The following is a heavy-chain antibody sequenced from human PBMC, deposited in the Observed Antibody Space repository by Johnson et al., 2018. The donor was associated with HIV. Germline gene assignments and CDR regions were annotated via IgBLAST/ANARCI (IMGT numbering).Heavy chain of an antibody. CDR1: GFTFSSHW. V-gene: IGHV3-74*02. D-gene: IGHD2-21*01. J-gene: IGHJ3*02. Sequence: MQLVESGGALVQPGGSLRLSCAASGFTFSSHWMHWVRQAPGKGLAWVSRINSDGSIITYADSVKGRFTISRNNAKNSLYMQMNSLRAEDTAVYYCASQYCGGDCYAFDIWGQGTMVTVSS. CDR3: ASQYCGGDCYAFDI. CDR2: INSDGSII.